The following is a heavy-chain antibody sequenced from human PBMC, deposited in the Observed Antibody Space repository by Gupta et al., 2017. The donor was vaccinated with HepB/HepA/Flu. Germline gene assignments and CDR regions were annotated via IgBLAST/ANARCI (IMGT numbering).Heavy chain of an antibody. CDR1: GGTFSSYA. D-gene: IGHD2-8*02. J-gene: IGHJ5*01. CDR3: AREGTGGEHSGDWFDY. V-gene: IGHV1-69*04. Sequence: QVQLVQSGAEVSKPGSSVKVSCKASGGTFSSYAISWVRQAPGQGLEWMGRIIPNLGRANTAHAVQFRGTITADKSTSIADIDMGSIRPKANDVDDGAREGTGGEHSGDWFDYWGQGTRGTVS. CDR2: IIPNLGRA.